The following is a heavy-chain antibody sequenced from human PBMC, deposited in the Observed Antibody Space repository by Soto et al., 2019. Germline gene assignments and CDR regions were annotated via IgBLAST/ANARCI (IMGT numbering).Heavy chain of an antibody. CDR2: IKSKTDGGTT. J-gene: IGHJ6*02. CDR3: TTGGVAAAGSYPDYYGMDV. Sequence: GGSLRLSCAASGFTFSNAWMSWVRQAPGKGLEWVGRIKSKTDGGTTDYAAPVKGRFTISRDDSKNTLYLQMNSLKTEDTAVYYCTTGGVAAAGSYPDYYGMDVWGQGTTVTVS. CDR1: GFTFSNAW. V-gene: IGHV3-15*01. D-gene: IGHD6-13*01.